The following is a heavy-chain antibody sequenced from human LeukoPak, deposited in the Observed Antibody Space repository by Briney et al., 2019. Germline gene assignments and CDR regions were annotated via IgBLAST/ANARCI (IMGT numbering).Heavy chain of an antibody. V-gene: IGHV3-66*01. CDR1: TFTVSDKY. J-gene: IGHJ4*02. CDR2: IYGDGST. D-gene: IGHD4-23*01. CDR3: ARDLTYGGKRGFYFDY. Sequence: PGGSLRLSCASSTFTVSDKYMNWVRQAPGKSLEWVPVIYGDGSTYYADSVKGRFTMSRDNSKNTVYLQMNSLRAEDTAVYYCARDLTYGGKRGFYFDYWGQGTLVTVPS.